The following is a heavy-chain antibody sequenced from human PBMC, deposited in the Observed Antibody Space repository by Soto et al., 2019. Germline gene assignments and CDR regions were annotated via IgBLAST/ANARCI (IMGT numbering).Heavy chain of an antibody. CDR2: IYTSGST. Sequence: PSETLSLTCTVSGGSINNYCWTWIRQPAGKGLEWIGRIYTSGSTNYNPSLKSRLTMSVDTSKNQFSLKLRSVTAADTALYYCARQTTYSSSWYDYWGHGTLVTVSS. CDR1: GGSINNYC. D-gene: IGHD6-13*01. J-gene: IGHJ5*01. V-gene: IGHV4-4*07. CDR3: ARQTTYSSSWYDY.